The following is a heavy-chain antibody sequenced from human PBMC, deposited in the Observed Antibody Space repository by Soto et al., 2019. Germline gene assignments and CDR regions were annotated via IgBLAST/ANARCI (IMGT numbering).Heavy chain of an antibody. CDR3: ARSGYSYGLSNYYGMDV. J-gene: IGHJ6*02. CDR1: GGTFSSYA. D-gene: IGHD5-18*01. CDR2: IIPIFGTA. V-gene: IGHV1-69*13. Sequence: GASVKVSCKASGGTFSSYAISWVRQAPGQGLEWMGGIIPIFGTANYAQKFQGRVTITADESTSTAYMELSSLRSEDTAVYYCARSGYSYGLSNYYGMDVWGQGTTVTVSS.